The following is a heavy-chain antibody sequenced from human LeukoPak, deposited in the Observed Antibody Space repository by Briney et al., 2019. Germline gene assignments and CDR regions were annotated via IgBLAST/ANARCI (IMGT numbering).Heavy chain of an antibody. CDR1: GGSIRSSDDY. CDR2: IYYTGSS. CDR3: ARDGYYDFWSGYSRTYYMDV. V-gene: IGHV4-39*07. D-gene: IGHD3-3*01. Sequence: PSETLSLTCSVSGGSIRSSDDYWGFVRQTPGKGLEWMGSIYYTGSSHYNPSLKSRATISVDTSKNQFSLKLTSVTAADTAVYYCARDGYYDFWSGYSRTYYMDVWGKGTTVTVSS. J-gene: IGHJ6*03.